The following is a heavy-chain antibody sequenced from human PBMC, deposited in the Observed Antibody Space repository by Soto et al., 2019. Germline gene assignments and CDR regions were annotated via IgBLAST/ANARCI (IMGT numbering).Heavy chain of an antibody. J-gene: IGHJ3*02. CDR3: AKDNYYYDSSGYYHHDAFDI. Sequence: LRLSCAGSGFTFRSYAMSWVRQAPGKGLEWVSGLSGSGGSTYYADSAKGRFTISRDNSKNTLYLQMNSLRAEDTAVYYCAKDNYYYDSSGYYHHDAFDIWGQGTMVTVSS. CDR1: GFTFRSYA. D-gene: IGHD3-22*01. CDR2: LSGSGGST. V-gene: IGHV3-23*01.